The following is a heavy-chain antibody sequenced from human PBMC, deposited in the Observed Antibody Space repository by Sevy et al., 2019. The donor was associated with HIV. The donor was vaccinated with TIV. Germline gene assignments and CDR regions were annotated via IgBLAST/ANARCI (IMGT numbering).Heavy chain of an antibody. V-gene: IGHV1-2*02. CDR1: GYTFTGYY. CDR3: ARVGGCSSTSCYWYFDL. CDR2: INPNSGGT. D-gene: IGHD2-2*01. Sequence: ASVKVSCKASGYTFTGYYMHWVRQAPGQGLEWMGWINPNSGGTNYAQKFQGRVTMTRDTSISTAYMELSRLRSDDTAGYYCARVGGCSSTSCYWYFDLWGRGTLVTVSS. J-gene: IGHJ2*01.